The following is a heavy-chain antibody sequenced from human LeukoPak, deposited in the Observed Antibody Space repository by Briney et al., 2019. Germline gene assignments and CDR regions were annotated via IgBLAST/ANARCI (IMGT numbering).Heavy chain of an antibody. CDR3: ARDDNFQFDS. V-gene: IGHV1-2*02. CDR1: GYTFTAYY. D-gene: IGHD1-1*01. CDR2: INPNTGCT. J-gene: IGHJ4*02. Sequence: GASVKVSCTASGYTFTAYYIHCVRQSPGHGLEWMGWINPNTGCTNYAQKFQVRVTMTRDTSISTAYVELSWLRSDDTAVYYCARDDNFQFDSWGQGTLVTVSS.